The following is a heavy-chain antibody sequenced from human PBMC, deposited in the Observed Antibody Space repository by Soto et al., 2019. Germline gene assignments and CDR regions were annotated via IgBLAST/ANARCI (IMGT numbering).Heavy chain of an antibody. CDR3: ARRTDYYDSSVGPWFDP. CDR2: IYPGDSDT. J-gene: IGHJ5*02. D-gene: IGHD3-22*01. Sequence: PGESLKISCKGSGYSFTSYWIGWVRQMPGKGLEWMGIIYPGDSDTRYSPSFQGQVTISADKSISTAYLQWSSLKASDTAIYYCARRTDYYDSSVGPWFDPWGQGTLVTVSS. CDR1: GYSFTSYW. V-gene: IGHV5-51*01.